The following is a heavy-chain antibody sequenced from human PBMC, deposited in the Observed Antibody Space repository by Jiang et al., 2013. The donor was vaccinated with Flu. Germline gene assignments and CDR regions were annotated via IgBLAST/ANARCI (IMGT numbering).Heavy chain of an antibody. CDR3: ATLRGSTYDTYLMDF. V-gene: IGHV3-30*02. CDR1: GFSFSYFG. D-gene: IGHD3-9*01. Sequence: QLLESGGGVVQPGGSLRLSCAASGFSFSYFGMYWVRQPPGKGLEWVASIWHDGSNRYYADSVKGRFTISRDNSKNTLYLQMNSLRPEDTAVYYCATLRGSTYDTYLMDFWGQGTLLSVSS. J-gene: IGHJ4*02. CDR2: IWHDGSNR.